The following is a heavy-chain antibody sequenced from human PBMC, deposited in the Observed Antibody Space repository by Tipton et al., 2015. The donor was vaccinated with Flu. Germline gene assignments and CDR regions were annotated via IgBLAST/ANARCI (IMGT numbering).Heavy chain of an antibody. D-gene: IGHD3-10*01. J-gene: IGHJ4*02. CDR1: GGSISTTIYY. Sequence: TLSLTCTVSGGSISTTIYYWGWVRQPPGKGLEWIGSTYYSGTTYYNPSLKSRVTISIDASKNQFSLDLTSLTAADTAVYYCARASGSGTSVIFDYWGQGTLVTVSS. CDR3: ARASGSGTSVIFDY. V-gene: IGHV4-39*07. CDR2: TYYSGTT.